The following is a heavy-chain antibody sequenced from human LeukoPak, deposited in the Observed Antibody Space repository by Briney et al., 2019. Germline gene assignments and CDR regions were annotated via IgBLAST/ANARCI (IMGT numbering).Heavy chain of an antibody. D-gene: IGHD3-22*01. J-gene: IGHJ5*02. Sequence: GSSMKVSCKASGVSFSSYVISWVRQAPGQGLEWMGRIIPIFGTANYAQKFQGRVTITTDESTSAAYMELSSLRSEDTAVYYCARDYYDTSGYSSGFDPWGQGALVTVSS. CDR3: ARDYYDTSGYSSGFDP. CDR1: GVSFSSYV. V-gene: IGHV1-69*05. CDR2: IIPIFGTA.